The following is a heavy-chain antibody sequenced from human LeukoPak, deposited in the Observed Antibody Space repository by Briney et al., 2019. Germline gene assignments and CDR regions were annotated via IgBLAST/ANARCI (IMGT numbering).Heavy chain of an antibody. CDR1: GYTFTGYY. Sequence: ASVKVSCKASGYTFTGYYMHWVRQAPGQGLEWMGIVNPSGGSTSYAQKFQGRVTMTRDTSTSTVYMELSSLRSEDTAVYYCARSGDTAMVSDYWGQGTLVTVSS. D-gene: IGHD5-18*01. CDR3: ARSGDTAMVSDY. CDR2: VNPSGGST. J-gene: IGHJ4*02. V-gene: IGHV1-46*01.